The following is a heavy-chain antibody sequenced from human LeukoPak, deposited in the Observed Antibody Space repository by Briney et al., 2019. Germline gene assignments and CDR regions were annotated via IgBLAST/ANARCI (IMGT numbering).Heavy chain of an antibody. CDR2: IYYTGST. J-gene: IGHJ4*02. CDR1: GGSISTYH. CDR3: ARGGSQQLVDY. V-gene: IGHV4-59*08. D-gene: IGHD6-6*01. Sequence: PSETLSLTCTVSGGSISTYHWSWIRQPPGKGLQWIGYIYYTGSTNYNPSLKSRVTISVDTSKNQFSLKLSSVTAADTAVYYCARGGSQQLVDYWGQGTLVTVSS.